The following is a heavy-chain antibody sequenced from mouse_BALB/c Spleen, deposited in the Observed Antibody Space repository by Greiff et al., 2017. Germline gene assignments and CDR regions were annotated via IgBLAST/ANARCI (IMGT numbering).Heavy chain of an antibody. CDR1: GYTFTSYN. CDR2: IYPGNGDT. J-gene: IGHJ4*01. Sequence: QVQLQQPGAELVKPGASVKMSCKASGYTFTSYNMHWVKQTPGQGLEWIGAIYPGNGDTSYNQKFKGKATLTADKSSSTAYMQLSSLTSEDSAVYYCARVRIYYGNYVWAMDYWGQGTSVTVSS. V-gene: IGHV1-12*01. CDR3: ARVRIYYGNYVWAMDY. D-gene: IGHD2-1*01.